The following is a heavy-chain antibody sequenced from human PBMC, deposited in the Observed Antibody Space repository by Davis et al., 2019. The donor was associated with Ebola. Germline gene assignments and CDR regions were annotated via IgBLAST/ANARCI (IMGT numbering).Heavy chain of an antibody. D-gene: IGHD2-8*02. CDR1: GYTFTSYA. CDR2: INAGNGNT. V-gene: IGHV1-3*01. Sequence: AASVKVSCKASGYTFTSYAMHWVRQAPGQRLEWMGWINAGNGNTKYSQKFQGRVTITRDTSASTAYMELSSLRSEDTAVYYCARDAYCTGGVCYWNPLDYWGQGTLVTVSS. J-gene: IGHJ4*02. CDR3: ARDAYCTGGVCYWNPLDY.